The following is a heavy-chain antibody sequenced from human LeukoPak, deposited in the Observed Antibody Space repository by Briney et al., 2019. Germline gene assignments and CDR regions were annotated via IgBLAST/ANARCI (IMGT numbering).Heavy chain of an antibody. J-gene: IGHJ4*02. V-gene: IGHV3-21*01. CDR2: ISSSSSYI. Sequence: PGGSLRLSCAASGFTFSSYSMNWVRQAPGKGLEWVSSISSSSSYIYYADSVKGRFTISRDNAKNSLYLQMNSLRAEDTAVYYCARDRDYAVIFDYWGQGTLVTVSS. CDR3: ARDRDYAVIFDY. D-gene: IGHD4/OR15-4a*01. CDR1: GFTFSSYS.